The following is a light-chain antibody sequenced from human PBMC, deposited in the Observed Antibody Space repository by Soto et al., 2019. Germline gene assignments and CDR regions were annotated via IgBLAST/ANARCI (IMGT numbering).Light chain of an antibody. CDR3: QHYNSYSEA. V-gene: IGKV1-5*03. J-gene: IGKJ1*01. Sequence: DIQMTQSPSTLSASVVDRLSITCRASQSITNLSEWYQQKPGKAPKLLIYKASTLKSGVPSRFRGSGSGTEFTLTISSLQPDDFETYYCQHYNSYSEAFGQGTKVDIK. CDR2: KAS. CDR1: QSITNL.